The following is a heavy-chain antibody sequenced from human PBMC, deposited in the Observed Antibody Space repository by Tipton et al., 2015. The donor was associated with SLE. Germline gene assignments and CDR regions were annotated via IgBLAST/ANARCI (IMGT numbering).Heavy chain of an antibody. CDR2: IKSDGSII. Sequence: SLRLSCAASGFTFSSYWMHWVRQAPGTGLVWVSRIKSDGSIISYADSVKGRFTISRDNARDTVYLQMNSLRAEDTAVYYCTREGMGAKTLYGMDVWGQGTTVTVSS. CDR1: GFTFSSYW. D-gene: IGHD1-26*01. J-gene: IGHJ6*02. V-gene: IGHV3-74*01. CDR3: TREGMGAKTLYGMDV.